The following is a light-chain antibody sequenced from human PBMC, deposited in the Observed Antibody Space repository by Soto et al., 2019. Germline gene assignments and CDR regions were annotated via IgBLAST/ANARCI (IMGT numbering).Light chain of an antibody. CDR1: SSDVGGYNY. CDR3: CSYAGSYTEV. CDR2: DVS. J-gene: IGLJ2*01. V-gene: IGLV2-11*01. Sequence: QSALTHPRSVSGSPRQSVTISCTGTSSDVGGYNYVSWYQQHPGKAPKFMIYDVSKRPSGVPDRFSGSKSGNTASLTISGLQAEDEADYYCCSYAGSYTEVFGGGTKLTVL.